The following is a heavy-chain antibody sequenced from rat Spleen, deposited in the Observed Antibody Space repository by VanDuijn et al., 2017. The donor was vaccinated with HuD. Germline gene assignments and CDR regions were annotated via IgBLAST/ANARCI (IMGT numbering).Heavy chain of an antibody. CDR2: ISYEGSSA. D-gene: IGHD1-1*01. V-gene: IGHV5-22*01. J-gene: IGHJ4*01. CDR3: ARHNSYYYVMDA. Sequence: EVQLVESGGGLVQPGRSMKLSCAVSGFTFSNYDMAWVRQAPKKGLEWVASISYEGSSAYYGDSVKGRFTISRDNAKSTLYLQMNSLRSEDTATYYCARHNSYYYVMDAWGQGTSVTVSS. CDR1: GFTFSNYD.